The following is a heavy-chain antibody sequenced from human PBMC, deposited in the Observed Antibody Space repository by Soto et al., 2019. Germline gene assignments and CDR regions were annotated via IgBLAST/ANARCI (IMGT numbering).Heavy chain of an antibody. CDR2: IIPIFGTA. J-gene: IGHJ6*02. V-gene: IGHV1-69*13. CDR1: GGTFSSYA. CDR3: ARGAYSGYDNYYYYGMDV. D-gene: IGHD5-12*01. Sequence: SVKVSCKASGGTFSSYAISWVRQAPGQGLEWMGGIIPIFGTANCAQKFQGRVTITADESTSTAYMELSSLRSEDTAVYYCARGAYSGYDNYYYYGMDVWGQGTTVTVSS.